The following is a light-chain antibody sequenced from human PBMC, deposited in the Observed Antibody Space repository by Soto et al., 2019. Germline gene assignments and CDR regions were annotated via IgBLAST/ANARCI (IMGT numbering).Light chain of an antibody. CDR2: DAS. CDR1: QSVSSY. V-gene: IGKV3-11*01. J-gene: IGKJ4*01. Sequence: EIVLTQSPATLSLSPGERATLSCRASQSVSSYLAWYQQKPGQAPRPLIFDASNRATGIPARFSGSGSGTDFTLTISSREPEDFAVYYCQQRSNWPPLTFGGGTKVAIK. CDR3: QQRSNWPPLT.